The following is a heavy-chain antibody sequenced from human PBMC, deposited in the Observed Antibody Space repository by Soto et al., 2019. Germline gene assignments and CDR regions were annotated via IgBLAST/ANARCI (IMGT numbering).Heavy chain of an antibody. Sequence: QVQLVQSGAEVKKPGASVKVSCKASGYTFTDYYMHWVRQAPGQGLEWMGWINPNSGGTNYAQKFQGWATLTXXTXSXXAYMELSRLRSDDAAVYYCARDSGYETDGAYGMDVWGQGTTVTVSS. J-gene: IGHJ6*02. V-gene: IGHV1-2*04. CDR2: INPNSGGT. CDR1: GYTFTDYY. CDR3: ARDSGYETDGAYGMDV. D-gene: IGHD5-12*01.